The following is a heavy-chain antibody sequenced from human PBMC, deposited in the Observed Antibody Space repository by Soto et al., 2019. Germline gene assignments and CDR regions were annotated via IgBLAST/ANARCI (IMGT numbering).Heavy chain of an antibody. CDR3: AKDHMWGGDSPSYSSAS. CDR1: GFTFDDYA. D-gene: IGHD6-6*01. Sequence: EVQLVESGGGLVQPGRSLRLSCAASGFTFDDYAMHWVRQAPGKGLEWGSGISWNSGSTGYADSVKGRFTISRDNGKISLYLQLRSLRAHDTAFYYCAKDHMWGGDSPSYSSASWGQGTLVTVPS. V-gene: IGHV3-9*01. CDR2: ISWNSGST. J-gene: IGHJ5*02.